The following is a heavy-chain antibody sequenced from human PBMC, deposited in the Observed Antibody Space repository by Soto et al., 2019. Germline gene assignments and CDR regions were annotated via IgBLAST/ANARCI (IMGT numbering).Heavy chain of an antibody. CDR1: VYTFTRYT. D-gene: IGHD3-22*01. V-gene: IGHV1-3*01. J-gene: IGHJ4*02. CDR2: INPDNGNT. CDR3: ARDGYYYDGSGYYVLDY. Sequence: ASVKVSCKASVYTFTRYTMNWVRQAPGQRLEWMGWINPDNGNTKSSQKFQDRVIITRDTSASTAYMDLNSLKTEDTAVYYCARDGYYYDGSGYYVLDYWGQGTLVTVSS.